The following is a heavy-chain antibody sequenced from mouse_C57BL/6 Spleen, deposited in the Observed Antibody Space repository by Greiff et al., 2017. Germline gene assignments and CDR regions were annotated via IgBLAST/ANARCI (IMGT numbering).Heavy chain of an antibody. CDR3: ARHGETGNWYFDV. CDR2: ISSGGSYT. J-gene: IGHJ1*03. Sequence: EVQGVESGGDLVKPGGSLKLSCAASGFTFSSYGMSWVRQTPDKRLEWVATISSGGSYTYYPDSVKGRFTISRDNAKNTLYLQMSSLKSEDTAMYYCARHGETGNWYFDVWGTGTTVTVSS. D-gene: IGHD4-1*01. V-gene: IGHV5-6*01. CDR1: GFTFSSYG.